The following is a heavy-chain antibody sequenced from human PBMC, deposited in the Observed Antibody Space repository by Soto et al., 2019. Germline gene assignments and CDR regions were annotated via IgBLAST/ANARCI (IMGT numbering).Heavy chain of an antibody. CDR2: IDPSDSYT. CDR1: GYSFTSYW. V-gene: IGHV5-10-1*01. CDR3: ARHRSIAARLRSSDGMDV. Sequence: GASLKISCKGSGYSFTSYWISGVRQMPGKGLEWMGRIDPSDSYTNYSPSYQGHVTNSADKSISTAYLQWSSLKASGTAMYYCARHRSIAARLRSSDGMDVWGQGATVTVSS. J-gene: IGHJ6*02. D-gene: IGHD6-6*01.